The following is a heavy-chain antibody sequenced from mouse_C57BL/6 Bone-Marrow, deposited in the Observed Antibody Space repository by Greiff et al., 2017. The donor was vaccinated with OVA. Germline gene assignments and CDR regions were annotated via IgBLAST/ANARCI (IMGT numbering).Heavy chain of an antibody. Sequence: EVKLVESGGGLVQSGRSLRLSCATSGFTFSDFYMEWVRQAPGKGLEWIAASRNKANDYTTEYSASVKGRFIVSRDTSKNSLYIQIYALRAEDTAIYYCARDASITVGADWYWDVWGTGTPVTVSS. D-gene: IGHD1-1*01. CDR2: SRNKANDYTT. CDR1: GFTFSDFY. V-gene: IGHV7-1*01. J-gene: IGHJ1*03. CDR3: ARDASITVGADWYWDV.